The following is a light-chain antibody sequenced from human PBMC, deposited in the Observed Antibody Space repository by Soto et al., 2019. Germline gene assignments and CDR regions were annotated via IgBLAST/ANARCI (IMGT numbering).Light chain of an antibody. CDR2: DVS. CDR3: SSYTHSNTGVV. Sequence: QSVLTQPASVSGSPGQSITISCTGTSSDVGGSNFVYWYQQHPGNAPKLMIYDVSKRPSGVSNRFSGSKSGNTASLAISGLQSEDEADYFCSSYTHSNTGVVFGGGTKLTVL. J-gene: IGLJ2*01. CDR1: SSDVGGSNF. V-gene: IGLV2-14*03.